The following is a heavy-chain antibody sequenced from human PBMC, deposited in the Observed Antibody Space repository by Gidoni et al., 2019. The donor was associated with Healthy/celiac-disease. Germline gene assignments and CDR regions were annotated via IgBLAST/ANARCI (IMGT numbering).Heavy chain of an antibody. J-gene: IGHJ4*02. CDR1: GFTVSSNY. D-gene: IGHD6-19*01. Sequence: EVQLVETGGGLIQPGGSLRLYCAASGFTVSSNYMSWVRQAPGKGLEWVSVIYSGCSTYYADSVKGRFTISRDNSKNTLYLQMNSLRAEDTAVYYCAREAHSGWYSFDYWGQGTLVTVSS. CDR2: IYSGCST. V-gene: IGHV3-53*02. CDR3: AREAHSGWYSFDY.